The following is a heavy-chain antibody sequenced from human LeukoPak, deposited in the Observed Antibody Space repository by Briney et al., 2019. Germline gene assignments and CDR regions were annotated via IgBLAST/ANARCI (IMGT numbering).Heavy chain of an antibody. CDR2: INPSGGST. CDR3: ARDLGTTGG. D-gene: IGHD4-17*01. CDR1: GYTFISYY. V-gene: IGHV1-46*01. Sequence: ASVKVSCKTSGYTFISYYIHWVRQAPGQGLEWMGIINPSGGSTSYAQKFQGRVTMTRDTSTSTVYMELSSLRSEDTAVYYCARDLGTTGGWGQGTLVTVSS. J-gene: IGHJ4*02.